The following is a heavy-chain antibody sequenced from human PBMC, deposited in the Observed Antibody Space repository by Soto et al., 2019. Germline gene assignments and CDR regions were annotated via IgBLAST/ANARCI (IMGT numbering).Heavy chain of an antibody. J-gene: IGHJ4*02. Sequence: PSVTLSLTCTVSGGSISSSSYYWGWIRQPPRKGLEWIGSIYYSGSTYYNPSLKSRVTISGDTSKNQFSLKLSSVTAADTAVYYCARSSIAPRLFMYPFDYWGQRTLVTVSS. CDR1: GGSISSSSYY. CDR2: IYYSGST. V-gene: IGHV4-39*01. D-gene: IGHD6-6*01. CDR3: ARSSIAPRLFMYPFDY.